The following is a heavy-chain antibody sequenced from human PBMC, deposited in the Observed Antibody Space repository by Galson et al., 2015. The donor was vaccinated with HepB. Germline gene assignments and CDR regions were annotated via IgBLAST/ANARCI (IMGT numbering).Heavy chain of an antibody. CDR2: ISSSGSRG. D-gene: IGHD6-13*01. CDR1: GFAFSSYT. CDR3: ARALRRNTWSHIYYYGLDI. V-gene: IGHV3-30*05. J-gene: IGHJ6*02. Sequence: SLRLSCAASGFAFSSYTMLWVRQAPGGGLEWVALISSSGSRGYYADSVRGRFPLSRDDSRHTLFLQINSLRRDGTAVYHCARALRRNTWSHIYYYGLDIWGPGTTVTVS.